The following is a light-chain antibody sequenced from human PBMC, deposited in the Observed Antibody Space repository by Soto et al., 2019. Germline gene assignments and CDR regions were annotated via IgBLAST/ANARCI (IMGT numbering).Light chain of an antibody. Sequence: QSVLTKPRSVSGSPGQSVTISCTGTSSDVGGYNYVSWYQQHPGKAPKLMIYDVSKRPSGVPDRFSGSKSGNTASLTISGLHAEDEADYYCCSYAGSYVVFGGGTQLTVL. V-gene: IGLV2-11*01. J-gene: IGLJ2*01. CDR1: SSDVGGYNY. CDR3: CSYAGSYVV. CDR2: DVS.